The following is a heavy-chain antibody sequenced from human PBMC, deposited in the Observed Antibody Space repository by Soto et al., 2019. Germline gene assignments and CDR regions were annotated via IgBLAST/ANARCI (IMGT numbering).Heavy chain of an antibody. Sequence: GGPLRLSCAASGFAFSTYGMHWVRQAPGKGLEWVALISYDGGDFYYADSVKGRFTISRDDSKHTLSLQMDSLRVEDTAVYYCAKDFGAWSDSWGQGTLVTVSS. D-gene: IGHD3-10*01. V-gene: IGHV3-30*18. J-gene: IGHJ4*02. CDR1: GFAFSTYG. CDR2: ISYDGGDF. CDR3: AKDFGAWSDS.